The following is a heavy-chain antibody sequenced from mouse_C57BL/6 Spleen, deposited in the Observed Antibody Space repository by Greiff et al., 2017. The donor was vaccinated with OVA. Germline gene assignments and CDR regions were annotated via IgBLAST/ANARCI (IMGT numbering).Heavy chain of an antibody. Sequence: VQLKQSGPELVKPGDSVKIPCKASGYTFTDYNMDWVKQSHGKSLEWIGDINPNNGGTIYNQKFKGKATLTVDKSSSTAYMELRSLTSEDTAVYYCARTGGQYGNYAWFAYWGQGTLVTVSA. J-gene: IGHJ3*01. CDR2: INPNNGGT. CDR3: ARTGGQYGNYAWFAY. CDR1: GYTFTDYN. D-gene: IGHD2-10*02. V-gene: IGHV1-18*01.